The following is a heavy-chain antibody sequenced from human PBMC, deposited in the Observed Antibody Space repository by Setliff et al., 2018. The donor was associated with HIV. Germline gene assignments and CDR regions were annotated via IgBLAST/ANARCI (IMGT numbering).Heavy chain of an antibody. J-gene: IGHJ5*01. D-gene: IGHD2-8*01. CDR3: APGHLWFDS. CDR2: INNDGSSR. CDR1: GFTFSNYW. V-gene: IGHV3-74*03. Sequence: GGSLRLSCAASGFTFSNYWVNWVRQAPGKGLVWVSRINNDGSSRTYADSVKGRFTIYRDNAKNTLYLQMYNLRGEDTAVYYCAPGHLWFDSWGQGTLVTVSS.